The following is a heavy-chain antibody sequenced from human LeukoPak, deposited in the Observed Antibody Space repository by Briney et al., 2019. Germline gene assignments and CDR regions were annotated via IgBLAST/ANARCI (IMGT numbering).Heavy chain of an antibody. CDR3: ARDLSIVGATIDY. D-gene: IGHD1-26*01. CDR1: GYTFTGNY. V-gene: IGHV1-2*02. CDR2: INPYSNGT. Sequence: ASVKVSCKASGYTFTGNYMQRVRQAAGQGLEWMGWINPYSNGTNYAKKFRGRVTMNRDTSISTAYMELSRLRSDDTAVYYCARDLSIVGATIDYWGQGTLVTVSS. J-gene: IGHJ4*02.